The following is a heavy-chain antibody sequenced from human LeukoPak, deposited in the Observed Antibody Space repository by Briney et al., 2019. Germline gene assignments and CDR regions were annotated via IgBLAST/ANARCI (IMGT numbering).Heavy chain of an antibody. D-gene: IGHD5-24*01. CDR3: AKGSEHRWLQFDY. CDR2: IKQDGSEK. V-gene: IGHV3-7*03. Sequence: GGSLRLSCAASGFTFSSYWMSWVRQASGKGLEWVANIKQDGSEKYYVDSVKGRFTISRDNAKNSLYLQMNSLRAEDTAVYYCAKGSEHRWLQFDYWGQGTLVTVSS. CDR1: GFTFSSYW. J-gene: IGHJ4*02.